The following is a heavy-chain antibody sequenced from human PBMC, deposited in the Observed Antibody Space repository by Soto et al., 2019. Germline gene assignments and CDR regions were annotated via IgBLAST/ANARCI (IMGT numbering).Heavy chain of an antibody. J-gene: IGHJ3*01. CDR1: GFTISGKKY. Sequence: DVQLVESGGGLIQPGEYLRLSCAAFGFTISGKKYVAWVRQAPGKGLEWVSALYDLDGSFYADSVKGRFTTSSDSSKTTVYLQMNDLRPDDTAVYYCATWHEREHAYDVWGQGTPVTVSS. CDR2: LYDLDGS. CDR3: ATWHEREHAYDV. V-gene: IGHV3-53*01. D-gene: IGHD1-1*01.